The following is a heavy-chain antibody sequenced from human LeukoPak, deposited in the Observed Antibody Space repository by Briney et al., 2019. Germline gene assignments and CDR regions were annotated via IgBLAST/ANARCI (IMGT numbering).Heavy chain of an antibody. CDR1: GGSFSGYY. J-gene: IGHJ2*01. D-gene: IGHD2-15*01. V-gene: IGHV4-34*01. CDR2: INHSGST. Sequence: PSETLFLTCAVYGGSFSGYYWSWIHQPPGKGLEWIGEINHSGSTNYNPSLKSRVTISVDTSKNQFSLKLSSVTAADTAVYYCARGGRSLVAAQFDLWGRGTLVTVSS. CDR3: ARGGRSLVAAQFDL.